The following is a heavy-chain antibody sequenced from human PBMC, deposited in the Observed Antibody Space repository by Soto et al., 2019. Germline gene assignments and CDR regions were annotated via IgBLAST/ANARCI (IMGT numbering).Heavy chain of an antibody. J-gene: IGHJ4*02. CDR3: ARDSRSGYYLEY. V-gene: IGHV4-30-2*01. Sequence: QLQLQESGSGLVKPSQTLSLTCDVSGDSISSGGYSWNWIRQPPGKGLEWIGYIYHSGGTDYNPSLKGRVTITVDSSNNKFSLKLNSVTAADTAVYYCARDSRSGYYLEYWGQGTLVTVSS. CDR1: GDSISSGGYS. CDR2: IYHSGGT. D-gene: IGHD3-22*01.